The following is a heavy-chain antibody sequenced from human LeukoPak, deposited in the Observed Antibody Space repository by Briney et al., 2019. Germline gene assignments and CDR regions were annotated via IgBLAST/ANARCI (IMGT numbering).Heavy chain of an antibody. CDR1: GFTFSSYA. CDR2: ISGSGGST. V-gene: IGHV3-23*01. CDR3: ASLWRGGYSYGFIPYFDY. Sequence: AGGSLRLSCAASGFTFSSYAMSWVRQAPGKGLEWVSAISGSGGSTYYADSVKGRFTISRDNSKNTLYLQMNSLRAEDTAVYYCASLWRGGYSYGFIPYFDYWGQGTLVTVSS. D-gene: IGHD5-18*01. J-gene: IGHJ4*02.